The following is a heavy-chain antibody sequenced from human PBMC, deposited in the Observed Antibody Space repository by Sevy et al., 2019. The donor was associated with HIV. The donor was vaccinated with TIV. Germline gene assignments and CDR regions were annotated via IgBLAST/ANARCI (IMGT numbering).Heavy chain of an antibody. CDR2: IFGARGVI. CDR1: GFTFTNYA. CDR3: ARESPSDWYLDS. D-gene: IGHD6-19*01. Sequence: GGSLRLSCAASGFTFTNYAMNWVRQAPGKGLEWVSTIFGARGVIYDADSLKGRFTISRDNSKNTLYLQMDSLRAEDTAVYYCARESPSDWYLDSWGQGTLVTVSS. V-gene: IGHV3-23*01. J-gene: IGHJ4*02.